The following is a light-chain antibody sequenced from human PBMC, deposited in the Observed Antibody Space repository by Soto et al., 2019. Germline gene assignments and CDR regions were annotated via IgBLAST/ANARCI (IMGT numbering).Light chain of an antibody. V-gene: IGKV1-5*03. CDR2: KAS. CDR3: QQYNSYPWT. Sequence: DIQMTQSPSTLSASVGDRVTITCRASQSICSWLAWYQQKPGKAPKLLIYKASSLESGVPSRFSGSGSGTEFTLTISSLQPDDFATYYCQQYNSYPWTFGQGTKLEIK. J-gene: IGKJ2*02. CDR1: QSICSW.